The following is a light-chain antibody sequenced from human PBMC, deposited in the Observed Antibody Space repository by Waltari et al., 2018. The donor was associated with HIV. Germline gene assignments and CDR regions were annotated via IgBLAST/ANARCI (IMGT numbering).Light chain of an antibody. J-gene: IGKJ1*01. V-gene: IGKV3-15*01. CDR2: DAS. CDR3: QQYNRWPGT. Sequence: EIVMTQSPATLSVSPGERATLSCRASQSVSSNLAWYQHKPGQAPRLLIYDASTRATGIPARFSGSGSGTEFTLTISSLQSEDFAVYYCQQYNRWPGTFGQGTKVEIK. CDR1: QSVSSN.